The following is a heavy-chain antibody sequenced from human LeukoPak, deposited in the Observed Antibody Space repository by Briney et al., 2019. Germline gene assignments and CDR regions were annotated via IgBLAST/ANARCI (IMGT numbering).Heavy chain of an antibody. V-gene: IGHV3-30*02. CDR1: GFTFSSYG. D-gene: IGHD6-19*01. CDR3: AKALAVAADY. Sequence: PGGSLRLSCAASGFTFSSYGMHWVRQAPGKGLEWVAFIRYDGSNKYYADSVKGRFTISRDNTKNTLYLQMNSLRAEDTAVYYCAKALAVAADYWGQGTLVTVSS. J-gene: IGHJ4*02. CDR2: IRYDGSNK.